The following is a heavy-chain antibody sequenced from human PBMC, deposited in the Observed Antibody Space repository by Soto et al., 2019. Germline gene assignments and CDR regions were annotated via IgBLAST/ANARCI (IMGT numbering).Heavy chain of an antibody. V-gene: IGHV3-30*18. D-gene: IGHD3-10*01. CDR2: ISYDGSTK. Sequence: GGSLRLSCAASGFTFSRYGMHWVRQAPGKGLEWVAVISYDGSTKYYADSVKGRFTISRDKSKNTLYLQMNSLRAEDTAVYYCAKLPTAMVRGVIKSYWGQGTLFAVSS. J-gene: IGHJ4*02. CDR1: GFTFSRYG. CDR3: AKLPTAMVRGVIKSY.